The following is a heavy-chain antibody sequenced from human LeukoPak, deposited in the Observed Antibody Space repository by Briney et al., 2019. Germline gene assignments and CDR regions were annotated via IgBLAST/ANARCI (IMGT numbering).Heavy chain of an antibody. CDR3: ARDRGRAPFDP. Sequence: ASVKVSCKVSGYTLTELSMHWVRQAPGKGLEWMGGFDPEDGGTIYAQKFQGRVTVTTDTSTSTAYMELRSLRSDDTAVYYCARDRGRAPFDPWGQGTLVTVSS. CDR2: FDPEDGGT. CDR1: GYTLTELS. D-gene: IGHD3-10*01. V-gene: IGHV1-24*01. J-gene: IGHJ5*02.